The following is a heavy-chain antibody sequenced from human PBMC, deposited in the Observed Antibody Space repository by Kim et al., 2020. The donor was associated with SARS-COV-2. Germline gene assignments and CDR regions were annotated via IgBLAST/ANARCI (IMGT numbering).Heavy chain of an antibody. Sequence: GGSLRLSCEASGFTLSDNYIDWVRQAPGKGLEWVGRIRDKGRGFTTEYAASVEDRFTILRDDSKKSLYLQMDSLITEDTAVYFCARDDEGPATDFDLWGQGTMVTVSS. D-gene: IGHD2-21*02. CDR3: ARDDEGPATDFDL. CDR1: GFTLSDNY. J-gene: IGHJ3*01. CDR2: IRDKGRGFTT. V-gene: IGHV3-72*01.